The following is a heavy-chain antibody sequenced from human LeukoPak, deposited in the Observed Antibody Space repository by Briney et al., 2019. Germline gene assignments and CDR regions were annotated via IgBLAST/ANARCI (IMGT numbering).Heavy chain of an antibody. CDR1: GYTFTSYY. V-gene: IGHV1-46*01. CDR3: AREDSSGWYVFGY. Sequence: GASVTVSCTASGYTFTSYYMHWVRQAPGQGLEWMGIINPSGGSTSYAQKFQGRVTMTRDTSTSTVYMELSSLRSEDTAVYYCAREDSSGWYVFGYWGQGTLVTVSS. CDR2: INPSGGST. J-gene: IGHJ4*02. D-gene: IGHD6-19*01.